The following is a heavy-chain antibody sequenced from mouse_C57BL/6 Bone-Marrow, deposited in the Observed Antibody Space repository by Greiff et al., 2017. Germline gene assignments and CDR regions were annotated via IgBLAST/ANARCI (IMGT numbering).Heavy chain of an antibody. CDR1: GFNIKDDY. D-gene: IGHD2-5*01. V-gene: IGHV14-4*01. J-gene: IGHJ3*01. Sequence: DVQLQESGAELVRPGASVKLSCTASGFNIKDDYMHWVKQRPEQGLEWIGWIDPENGDTEYASKFQGKATITADTSSNTAYLQLSSLTSEDTAVYYCTTPLAERAYYSNYVPFFAYWGQGTLVTVSA. CDR3: TTPLAERAYYSNYVPFFAY. CDR2: IDPENGDT.